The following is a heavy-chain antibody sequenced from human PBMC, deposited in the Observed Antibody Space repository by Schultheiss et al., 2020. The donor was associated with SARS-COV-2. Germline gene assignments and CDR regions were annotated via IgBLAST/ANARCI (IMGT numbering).Heavy chain of an antibody. Sequence: GSLRLSCAASGFTFSSYGMHWVRQAPGKGLEWVAVISYDGSNKYYADSVKGRFTISRDNAKNTLYLQMNSLRAEDTAVYYCARDPGDGWFDPWGQGTLVTVS. D-gene: IGHD3-10*01. CDR1: GFTFSSYG. CDR2: ISYDGSNK. CDR3: ARDPGDGWFDP. J-gene: IGHJ5*02. V-gene: IGHV3-30*03.